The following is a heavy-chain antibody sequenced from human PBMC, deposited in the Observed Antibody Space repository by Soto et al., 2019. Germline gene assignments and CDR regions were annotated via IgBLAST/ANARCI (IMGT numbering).Heavy chain of an antibody. CDR3: AKDKGVFNWATSYFDY. CDR2: INWKSDI. D-gene: IGHD1-1*01. Sequence: GGSLRLSCAVSGFTFDDNAMHWVRQAPEKGLEWVSGINWKSDIGYADSVKGRFTISRDNAEDSLFLQMNSPRPEDTAVYYCAKDKGVFNWATSYFDYWGQGALVTVSS. J-gene: IGHJ4*02. CDR1: GFTFDDNA. V-gene: IGHV3-9*01.